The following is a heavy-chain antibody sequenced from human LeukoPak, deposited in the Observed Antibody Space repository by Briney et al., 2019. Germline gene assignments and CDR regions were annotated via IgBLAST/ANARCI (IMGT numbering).Heavy chain of an antibody. V-gene: IGHV3-21*01. Sequence: PGGSLRLSCAASGFTFSSYAMHWVRQAPGKGLEWVSSISSSSSYIYYADSVKGRFTISRDNSKNTLYLQMNSLRAEDTAVYYCARGPLLTVTHAFDIWGQGTMVTVSS. CDR2: ISSSSSYI. J-gene: IGHJ3*02. D-gene: IGHD4-17*01. CDR1: GFTFSSYA. CDR3: ARGPLLTVTHAFDI.